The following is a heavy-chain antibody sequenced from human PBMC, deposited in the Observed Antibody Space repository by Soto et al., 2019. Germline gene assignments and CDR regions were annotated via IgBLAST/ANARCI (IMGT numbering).Heavy chain of an antibody. Sequence: QVQLVQSGAEVKKPGASVKVSCKASGYTFTSYGISWVRQAPGQGLEWMGWISAYNGNTNYAQKLQGRVTMTTDTATSTAYMELRSLRSDDTAVYYCARDRGQLVGATEGGKYYFDYWGQGTLVTVSS. CDR1: GYTFTSYG. J-gene: IGHJ4*02. CDR3: ARDRGQLVGATEGGKYYFDY. CDR2: ISAYNGNT. V-gene: IGHV1-18*01. D-gene: IGHD1-26*01.